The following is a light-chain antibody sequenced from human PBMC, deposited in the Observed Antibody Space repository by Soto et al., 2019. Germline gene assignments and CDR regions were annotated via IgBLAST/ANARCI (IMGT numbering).Light chain of an antibody. CDR2: GVT. Sequence: QSVLTQPASVSGSPGQSITISCTGTSSDVGGYNYVSWYQQHPGIAPKHLIYGVTNRPSGVSPRSSGSKSGNTASLTISGLQAEDEADYHCSSYTSASTLLYLFGTGTKVTVL. J-gene: IGLJ1*01. CDR1: SSDVGGYNY. V-gene: IGLV2-14*01. CDR3: SSYTSASTLLYL.